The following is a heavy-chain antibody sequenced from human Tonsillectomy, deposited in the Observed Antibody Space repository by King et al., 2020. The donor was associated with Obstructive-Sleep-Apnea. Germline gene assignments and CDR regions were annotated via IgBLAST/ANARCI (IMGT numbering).Heavy chain of an antibody. V-gene: IGHV3-30*18. Sequence: QLVQSGGGVVQPGRSLRLSCAASGFTFNSYGMHWVRQAPGKGLEWVALILYDGNNKYYADSVKGRFTISRDNSKNTLYLQMNSLRAEDTAVYYCAKDGNYYYDNNGYYYADQWGQGSLVTVSS. CDR1: GFTFNSYG. D-gene: IGHD3-22*01. J-gene: IGHJ4*02. CDR3: AKDGNYYYDNNGYYYADQ. CDR2: ILYDGNNK.